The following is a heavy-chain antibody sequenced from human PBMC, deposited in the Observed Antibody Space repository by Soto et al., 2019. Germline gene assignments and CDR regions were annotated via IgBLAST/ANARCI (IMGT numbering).Heavy chain of an antibody. D-gene: IGHD2-2*01. V-gene: IGHV5-51*01. J-gene: IGHJ6*02. CDR1: GYSFTSYW. Sequence: ESLKISCKGSGYSFTSYWIGWVRQMPGKGLEWMGIIYPGDSDTRYSPSFQGQVTISADKSISTAYLQWSSLKASDTAMYYCARHVIVVVPAATYYYGMDVWGQGTKVTVSS. CDR3: ARHVIVVVPAATYYYGMDV. CDR2: IYPGDSDT.